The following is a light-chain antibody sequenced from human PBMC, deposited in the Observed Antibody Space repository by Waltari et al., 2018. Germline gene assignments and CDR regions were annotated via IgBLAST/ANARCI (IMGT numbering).Light chain of an antibody. CDR3: QQRYMTLRT. J-gene: IGKJ1*01. V-gene: IGKV1-39*01. CDR2: ATS. CDR1: QSVRHL. Sequence: DIQMTQSPSSLSASVGDRVTITCRASQSVRHLLNWYHQEPGNAPKLLIYATSSLQTGVPSMFRGSGSGTDFYLSISSLQPDDFAIYCCQQRYMTLRTFGQGTKVAIK.